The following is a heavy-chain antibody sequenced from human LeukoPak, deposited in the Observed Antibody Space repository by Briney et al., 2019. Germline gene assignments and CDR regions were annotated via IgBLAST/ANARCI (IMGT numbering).Heavy chain of an antibody. V-gene: IGHV3-30*03. CDR1: GFTFSSYG. CDR3: ARDDCSGGSCYSFQGY. J-gene: IGHJ4*02. Sequence: GGSLRLSCAASGFTFSSYGMHWVRQAPGKGLEWVAVISYDGSNKYYADSVKGRFTISRDNSKNTLYLQMNSLRAEDTAVYYCARDDCSGGSCYSFQGYWGQGTLVTVSS. CDR2: ISYDGSNK. D-gene: IGHD2-15*01.